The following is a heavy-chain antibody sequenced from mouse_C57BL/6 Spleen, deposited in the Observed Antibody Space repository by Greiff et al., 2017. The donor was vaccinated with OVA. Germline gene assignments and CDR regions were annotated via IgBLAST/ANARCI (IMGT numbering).Heavy chain of an antibody. D-gene: IGHD3-3*01. J-gene: IGHJ2*01. V-gene: IGHV1-81*01. CDR1: GYTFTSYG. Sequence: QVHVKQSGAELARPGASVKLSCKASGYTFTSYGISWVKQRTGQGLEWIGEIYPRSGNTYYNEKFKGKATLTADKSSGTAYMELRSLKAADSAVYFCAREGGRGYWGQGTTLTVAS. CDR2: IYPRSGNT. CDR3: AREGGRGY.